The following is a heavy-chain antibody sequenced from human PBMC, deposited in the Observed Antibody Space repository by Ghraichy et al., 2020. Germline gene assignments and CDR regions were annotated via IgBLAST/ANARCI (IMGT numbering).Heavy chain of an antibody. Sequence: GGSQRLSCAASGFTFSDYYMSWIRQAPGKGLEWVSYISSRGITTYYADPVKGRFTISRDNARNSLNLQMNSLRAEDTAVYYCARGGAGYSTAGGWFDPWGQGTLVTVSS. D-gene: IGHD2/OR15-2a*01. CDR2: ISSRGITT. V-gene: IGHV3-11*01. CDR1: GFTFSDYY. CDR3: ARGGAGYSTAGGWFDP. J-gene: IGHJ5*02.